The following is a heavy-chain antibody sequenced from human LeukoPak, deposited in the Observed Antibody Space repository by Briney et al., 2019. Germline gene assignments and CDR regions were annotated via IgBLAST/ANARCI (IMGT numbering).Heavy chain of an antibody. CDR3: ARGRQLWPAPYYYMDV. Sequence: SETLSLTCAVYGGSFSGYYWSWIRQPPGKGLEWIGEINHSGSTNYNPSLKSRVTISVDTSKNQFSLKLSSVTAAGTAVYYCARGRQLWPAPYYYMDVWGKGTTVTVSS. D-gene: IGHD5-18*01. J-gene: IGHJ6*03. CDR2: INHSGST. V-gene: IGHV4-34*01. CDR1: GGSFSGYY.